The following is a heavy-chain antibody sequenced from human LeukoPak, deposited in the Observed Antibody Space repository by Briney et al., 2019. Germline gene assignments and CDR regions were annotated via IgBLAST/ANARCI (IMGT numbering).Heavy chain of an antibody. D-gene: IGHD1-26*01. Sequence: GRSLRLSCAASGFTFSSYAMHWVRQAPGKGLEWVAVISYDGSNKYYADSVKGRFTISRDNSKNTLYLQMNSLRAEDMALYYCAKDLRWELLDAFDIWGQGTMVTVSS. V-gene: IGHV3-30-3*01. J-gene: IGHJ3*02. CDR2: ISYDGSNK. CDR1: GFTFSSYA. CDR3: AKDLRWELLDAFDI.